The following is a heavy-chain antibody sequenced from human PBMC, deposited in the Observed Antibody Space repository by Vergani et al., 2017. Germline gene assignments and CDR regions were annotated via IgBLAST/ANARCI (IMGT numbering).Heavy chain of an antibody. Sequence: QLQLQESGPGLVKPSATLSLTCSVSGASIRSSNYYWGWIRQPPGKWLECIASIYYSGSTYYNPSLKSRVTISVDTSKNQFSLKLSSVTAADTAVYFCARHSTVEWLVKLGWIDPWGQGILVTVSS. V-gene: IGHV4-39*01. CDR1: GASIRSSNYY. D-gene: IGHD6-19*01. CDR2: IYYSGST. CDR3: ARHSTVEWLVKLGWIDP. J-gene: IGHJ5*02.